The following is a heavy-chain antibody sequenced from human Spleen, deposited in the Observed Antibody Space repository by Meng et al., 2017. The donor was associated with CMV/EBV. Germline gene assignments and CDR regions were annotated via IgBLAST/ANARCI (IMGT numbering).Heavy chain of an antibody. CDR3: ARDSGGYCSSTSCLYWGWFDP. CDR1: GYTFTSYG. CDR2: ISAYNGNT. Sequence: ASVKVSCKASGYTFTSYGISWVRQAPGQGLEWMGWISAYNGNTNYAQKLQGRVTMTTDTSTSTAYMELRSLRSDDTAVYYCARDSGGYCSSTSCLYWGWFDPWSQGTLVTVSS. J-gene: IGHJ5*02. D-gene: IGHD2-2*01. V-gene: IGHV1-18*01.